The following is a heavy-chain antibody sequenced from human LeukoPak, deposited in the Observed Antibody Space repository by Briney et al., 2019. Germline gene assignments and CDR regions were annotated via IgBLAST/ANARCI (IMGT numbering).Heavy chain of an antibody. J-gene: IGHJ5*02. CDR3: ARHYDFWSGPAFFDP. CDR2: LYYNGSA. D-gene: IGHD3-3*01. V-gene: IGHV4-59*08. Sequence: SETLSLTCSVSGVSRRGYDWSWIRQSPGKGLEWIGYLYYNGSANYNPSLKSRVTISVDSSKNHFSLKVTSVTATDTAVYYCARHYDFWSGPAFFDPWGQGTLVTVSS. CDR1: GVSRRGYD.